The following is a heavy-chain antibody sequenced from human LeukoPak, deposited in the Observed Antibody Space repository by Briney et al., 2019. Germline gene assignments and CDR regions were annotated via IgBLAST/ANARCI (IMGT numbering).Heavy chain of an antibody. CDR1: GFTFSSYS. J-gene: IGHJ4*02. CDR2: ISSSSGYK. V-gene: IGHV3-21*01. CDR3: ARTSGESTAALRAPFDY. D-gene: IGHD6-6*01. Sequence: SGGSLRLSCAVSGFTFSSYSVTWVRQAPGKGLEWVSSISSSSGYKYYADSVKGRFTISRDNAKNSLYLQMDSLRAEDAAVYYCARTSGESTAALRAPFDYWGQGTLATVSS.